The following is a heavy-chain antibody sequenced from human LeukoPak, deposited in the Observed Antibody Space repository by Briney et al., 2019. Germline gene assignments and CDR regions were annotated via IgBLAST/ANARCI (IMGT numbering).Heavy chain of an antibody. CDR3: ARRTGDYYGSGSQYAFDI. CDR1: GYTFTGYY. D-gene: IGHD3-10*01. V-gene: IGHV1-2*02. J-gene: IGHJ3*02. CDR2: INTNSGGT. Sequence: ASVTVSRKASGYTFTGYYKHWVRQAPGQGQEWMGWINTNSGGTNYAQKFQGRVTMTRDTSISTAYMELSRLRSDDTAVYYCARRTGDYYGSGSQYAFDIWGQGTMVTVSS.